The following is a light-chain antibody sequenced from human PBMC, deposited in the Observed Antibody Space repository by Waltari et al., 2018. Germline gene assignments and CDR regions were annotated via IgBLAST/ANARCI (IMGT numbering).Light chain of an antibody. CDR2: GAS. J-gene: IGKJ1*01. V-gene: IGKV3-15*01. Sequence: EIVMTQSPATLSVSPGERATLSCTASQRVITNLAWYQQKPGQPPRLRTYGASARATGIPDRFSGSGCGTEFTLAISSLQSEDSAIYYCQQYHNWPRVFGQGTKVEIK. CDR1: QRVITN. CDR3: QQYHNWPRV.